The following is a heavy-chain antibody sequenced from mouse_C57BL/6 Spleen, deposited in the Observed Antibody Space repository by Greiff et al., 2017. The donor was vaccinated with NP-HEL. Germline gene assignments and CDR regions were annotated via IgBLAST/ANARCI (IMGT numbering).Heavy chain of an antibody. CDR1: GYTFTSYW. Sequence: QVQLQQSGTELVKPGASVKLSCKASGYTFTSYWMHWVKQRPGQGLEWIGNINPSNGGTNYNEKFKSKATLTVDKSSSTAYMQLSSLTSEDSAVYYCAGSYYSNYPYYYAMDYWGQGTSVTVSS. J-gene: IGHJ4*01. CDR2: INPSNGGT. V-gene: IGHV1-53*01. CDR3: AGSYYSNYPYYYAMDY. D-gene: IGHD2-5*01.